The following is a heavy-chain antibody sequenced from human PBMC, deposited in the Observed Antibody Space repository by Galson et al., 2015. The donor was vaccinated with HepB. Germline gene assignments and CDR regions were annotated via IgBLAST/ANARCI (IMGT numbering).Heavy chain of an antibody. V-gene: IGHV1-69*13. CDR3: ASGYCSGGSCYRGTGYYYYGMDG. D-gene: IGHD2-15*01. CDR2: IIPIFGTA. J-gene: IGHJ6*02. CDR1: GSTFSSYA. Sequence: SVKVSCKASGSTFSSYAISWVRQAPGQGLEWMGGIIPIFGTANYAQKFQGRVTITADESTSTAYMELSSLRSEDTAVYYCASGYCSGGSCYRGTGYYYYGMDGWVQGTPVTVSS.